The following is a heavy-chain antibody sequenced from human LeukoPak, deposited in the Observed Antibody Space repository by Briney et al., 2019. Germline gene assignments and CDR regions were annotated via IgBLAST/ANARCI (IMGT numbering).Heavy chain of an antibody. Sequence: SQTLSLTCAISGDSVSSNSAAWNWIRQSPSRGLEWLGRTYYRSKRYNDYAVSVKSRITINPDTSKNQFSLQLNSVTPEDTAVYYCARVGYCSSTSCYDNWFDPWGQGTLVTVSS. J-gene: IGHJ5*02. CDR2: TYYRSKRYN. D-gene: IGHD2-2*01. V-gene: IGHV6-1*01. CDR3: ARVGYCSSTSCYDNWFDP. CDR1: GDSVSSNSAA.